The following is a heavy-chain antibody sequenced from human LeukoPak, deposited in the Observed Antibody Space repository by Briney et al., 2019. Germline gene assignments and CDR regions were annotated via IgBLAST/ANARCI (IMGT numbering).Heavy chain of an antibody. CDR3: AKERELLWFGELTDLDY. Sequence: GGSLRLSCAASGFTVSSNYMSWVRQAPGKGLEWVSVIYIGGSTYYPDSVKGRFTISRDNSKNTLYLQMNSLRAEDTAVYYCAKERELLWFGELTDLDYWGQGTLVTVPS. V-gene: IGHV3-53*05. D-gene: IGHD3-10*01. J-gene: IGHJ4*02. CDR1: GFTVSSNY. CDR2: IYIGGST.